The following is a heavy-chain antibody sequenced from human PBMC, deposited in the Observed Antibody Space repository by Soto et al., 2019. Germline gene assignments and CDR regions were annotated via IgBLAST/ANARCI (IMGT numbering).Heavy chain of an antibody. V-gene: IGHV1-8*01. J-gene: IGHJ5*02. D-gene: IGHD1-26*01. CDR1: GYTFTNHD. CDR3: ARGGGSDGRDWFDP. CDR2: MNSNSGDT. Sequence: QVQLVQSGAEVKKPGASVKVSCKASGYTFTNHDINWVRQATGQGLEWMGWMNSNSGDTGYAQKFQGRVNMTRDTSISTAHMELSSLRSEDTAVYYCARGGGSDGRDWFDPWGQGTLVTVSS.